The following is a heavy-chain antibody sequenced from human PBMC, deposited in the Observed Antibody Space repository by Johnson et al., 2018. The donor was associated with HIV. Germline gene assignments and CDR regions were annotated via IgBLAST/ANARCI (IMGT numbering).Heavy chain of an antibody. CDR2: VSSGGSSI. CDR1: GFVFSDSH. CDR3: ARDGLLLYTEYQVPAFDI. D-gene: IGHD2/OR15-2a*01. J-gene: IGHJ3*02. V-gene: IGHV3-11*04. Sequence: QVQLVESGGDLVKPGGSLRLSCVASGFVFSDSHMSWIRQAPGKGLEWISYVSSGGSSIYYADSVRGRFTISRDNAKNSLFLQMNRLRAGDTGVYYCARDGLLLYTEYQVPAFDIGGQGTMVTVSS.